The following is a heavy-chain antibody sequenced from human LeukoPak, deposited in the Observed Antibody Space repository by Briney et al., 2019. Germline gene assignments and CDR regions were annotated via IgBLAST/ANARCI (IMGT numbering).Heavy chain of an antibody. V-gene: IGHV4-4*07. CDR3: ARDLGASAFDI. D-gene: IGHD1-26*01. CDR1: GYSISSGYY. CDR2: IYTSGST. Sequence: SETLSLTCSVSGYSISSGYYWAWIRQPAGKGLEWIGRIYTSGSTNYNPSLKSRVTISVDKSKNQFSLKLSSVTAADTAVYYCARDLGASAFDIWGQGTMVTVSS. J-gene: IGHJ3*02.